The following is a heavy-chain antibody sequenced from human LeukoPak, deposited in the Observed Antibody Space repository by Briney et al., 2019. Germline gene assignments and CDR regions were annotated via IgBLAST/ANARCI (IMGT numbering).Heavy chain of an antibody. J-gene: IGHJ4*02. D-gene: IGHD1-26*01. CDR1: GYTFTGYY. CDR3: ARKYSGSYYAAPDY. V-gene: IGHV1-2*02. Sequence: ASVKVSCKASGYTFTGYYMHWVRQAPGQGLEWMGWINPNSGGTNYAQKFQGRVTMTRDTSISTAYMVLSRLRSDDTAVYYCARKYSGSYYAAPDYWGQGTLVTVSS. CDR2: INPNSGGT.